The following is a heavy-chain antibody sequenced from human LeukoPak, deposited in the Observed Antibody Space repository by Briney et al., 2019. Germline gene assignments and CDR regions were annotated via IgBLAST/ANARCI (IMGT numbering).Heavy chain of an antibody. CDR2: INPNSGGT. D-gene: IGHD3-3*01. J-gene: IGHJ6*03. Sequence: ASVRVSCKASEYTFTGYYMHWVRQAPGQGLEWMGWINPNSGGTNYAQKFQGRVTMTRDASISTAYMELSRLRSDDTAVYYCARDRRDFAALTYMDVWGKGTTVTVSS. CDR1: EYTFTGYY. V-gene: IGHV1-2*02. CDR3: ARDRRDFAALTYMDV.